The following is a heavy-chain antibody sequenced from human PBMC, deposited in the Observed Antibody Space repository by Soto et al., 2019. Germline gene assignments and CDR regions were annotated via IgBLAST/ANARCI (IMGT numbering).Heavy chain of an antibody. CDR2: ISSSSDFI. Sequence: GGSLRLSCVASGFTFNTYNMNWVRQAPGKGLEWVSFISSSSDFIYYADSVKGRFTISRDKAKKSVYLQMNSLRDEDTAVYYCARGGQLLVRGVDLNWLDPWGQGTPVTVSS. J-gene: IGHJ5*02. CDR3: ARGGQLLVRGVDLNWLDP. D-gene: IGHD3-3*01. V-gene: IGHV3-21*03. CDR1: GFTFNTYN.